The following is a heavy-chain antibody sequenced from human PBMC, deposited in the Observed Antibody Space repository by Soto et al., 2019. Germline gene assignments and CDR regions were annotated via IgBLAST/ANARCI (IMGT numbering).Heavy chain of an antibody. CDR1: GYTFTSYG. J-gene: IGHJ4*02. V-gene: IGHV1-18*01. CDR2: ISAYNGNT. Sequence: ASVKVSCKASGYTFTSYGISWVRQAPGQGLEWMGWISAYNGNTNYAQKLQGRVTMTTDTSTSTAYMELRSLRSDDTAVYYCARAMRVLSIAARRPFDYWGQGTLVTVSS. D-gene: IGHD6-6*01. CDR3: ARAMRVLSIAARRPFDY.